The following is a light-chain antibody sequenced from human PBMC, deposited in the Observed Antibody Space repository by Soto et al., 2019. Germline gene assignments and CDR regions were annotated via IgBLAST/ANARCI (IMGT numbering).Light chain of an antibody. J-gene: IGKJ3*01. CDR3: QHYNSYSECS. Sequence: DIQMTQSPSTLSASIGDRVTITCRASQSINSWLAWYQQKPGKAPKLLIYKASTLESGVPSRFSGSGSGTEFTLTISCLQPDDFATYYCQHYNSYSECSFXPGTKVDIK. V-gene: IGKV1-5*03. CDR2: KAS. CDR1: QSINSW.